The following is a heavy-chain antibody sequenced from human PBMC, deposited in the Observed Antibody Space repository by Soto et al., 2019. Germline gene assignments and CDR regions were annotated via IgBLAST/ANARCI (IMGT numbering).Heavy chain of an antibody. V-gene: IGHV1-3*01. CDR1: GYSFTSYA. Sequence: ASVKVSCKASGYSFTSYAIHWVRQAPGQRLEWMGWISAGNGNTRYSQKFQGRVTITRDTSASTAYMELSSLRSEDTAVYHCARDRSLYSYGMDFDAFDIWGQGTMVTVSS. D-gene: IGHD5-18*01. CDR3: ARDRSLYSYGMDFDAFDI. J-gene: IGHJ3*02. CDR2: ISAGNGNT.